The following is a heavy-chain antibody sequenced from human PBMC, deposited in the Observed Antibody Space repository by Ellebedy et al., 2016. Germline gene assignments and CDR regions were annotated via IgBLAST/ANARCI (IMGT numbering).Heavy chain of an antibody. D-gene: IGHD3-10*01. Sequence: GESLKISXEGSGFTYSAFSDYPMHWVRQAPGKGLEWVAVISYDGTNKYYGDSVKGRFTISRDNSKNTLFLQMNSLTVEDTAMYFCARDPGFGEFGDYWGQGTLVIVSS. CDR1: GFTYSAFSDYP. CDR3: ARDPGFGEFGDY. J-gene: IGHJ4*02. CDR2: ISYDGTNK. V-gene: IGHV3-30-3*01.